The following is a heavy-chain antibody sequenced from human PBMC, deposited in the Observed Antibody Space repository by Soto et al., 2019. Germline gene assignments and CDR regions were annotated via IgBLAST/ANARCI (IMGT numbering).Heavy chain of an antibody. Sequence: PSETLSLTCAVCGGSFSGYYWSWIRQPPGKGLEWIGEINHSGSTNYNPSLKSRVTISVDTSKNQFSLKLSSVTAADTAVYYCARAVAGTTSSFDYWGQGTLVTVSS. CDR1: GGSFSGYY. J-gene: IGHJ4*02. CDR2: INHSGST. CDR3: ARAVAGTTSSFDY. V-gene: IGHV4-34*01. D-gene: IGHD6-19*01.